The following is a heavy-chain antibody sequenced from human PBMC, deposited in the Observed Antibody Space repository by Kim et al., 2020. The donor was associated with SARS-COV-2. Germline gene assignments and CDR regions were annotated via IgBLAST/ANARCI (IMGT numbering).Heavy chain of an antibody. Sequence: KLEGRVTMSTDTSTSTAYMELRSLRSDDTAVYYCARVYYDSSAYPDYFDYWGQGTLVTVSS. V-gene: IGHV1-18*01. CDR3: ARVYYDSSAYPDYFDY. J-gene: IGHJ4*02. D-gene: IGHD3-22*01.